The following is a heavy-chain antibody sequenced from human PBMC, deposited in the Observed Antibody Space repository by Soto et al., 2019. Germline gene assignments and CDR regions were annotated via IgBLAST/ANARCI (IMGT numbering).Heavy chain of an antibody. CDR3: AITTLYDILTGYYYYYGMDV. CDR2: IYYSGST. D-gene: IGHD3-9*01. Sequence: SETLSLTCTVSGGSISSYYWSWIRQPPGKGLEWIGYIYYSGSTNYNPSLKSRVIISVDTSKNQFSLKLSSVTAADTAVYYCAITTLYDILTGYYYYYGMDVWGQGTTVTVSS. V-gene: IGHV4-59*01. CDR1: GGSISSYY. J-gene: IGHJ6*02.